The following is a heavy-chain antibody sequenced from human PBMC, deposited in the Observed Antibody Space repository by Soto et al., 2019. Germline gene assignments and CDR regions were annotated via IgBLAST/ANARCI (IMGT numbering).Heavy chain of an antibody. CDR3: ARGPFSGSTTYYYYYMDV. J-gene: IGHJ6*03. CDR2: IGTAGDT. V-gene: IGHV3-13*01. Sequence: GGSLRLSCAASGFTFSSYDMHWVRQATGKGLEWVSAIGTAGDTYYPGSVKGRFTISRENAKNSLYLQMNSLRAGDTAVYYCARGPFSGSTTYYYYYMDVWGKGTTVTVSS. CDR1: GFTFSSYD. D-gene: IGHD3-10*01.